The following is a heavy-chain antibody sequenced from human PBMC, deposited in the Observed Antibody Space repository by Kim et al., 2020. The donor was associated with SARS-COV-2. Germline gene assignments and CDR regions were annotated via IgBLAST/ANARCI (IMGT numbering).Heavy chain of an antibody. CDR3: ARTPSYYYVMDV. J-gene: IGHJ6*02. Sequence: KYYAASVNGRFTISRDNSKNPLYLRMSSRSAEHTAVYYCARTPSYYYVMDVWGQGTTVTVSS. V-gene: IGHV3-33*01. CDR2: K.